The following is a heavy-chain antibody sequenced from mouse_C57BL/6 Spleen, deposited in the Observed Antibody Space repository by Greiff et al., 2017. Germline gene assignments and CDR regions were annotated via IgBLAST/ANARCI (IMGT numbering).Heavy chain of an antibody. V-gene: IGHV5-4*01. CDR2: ISDGGSYT. Sequence: EVKVVESGGGLVKPGGSLKLSCAASGFTFSSYAMSWVRQTPEKRLEWVATISDGGSYTYYPDNVKGRFTISRDNAKNNLYLQMSHLKSEDTAMYYCAKERGRSYGYFDVWGTGTTVTVSS. J-gene: IGHJ1*03. CDR3: AKERGRSYGYFDV. CDR1: GFTFSSYA.